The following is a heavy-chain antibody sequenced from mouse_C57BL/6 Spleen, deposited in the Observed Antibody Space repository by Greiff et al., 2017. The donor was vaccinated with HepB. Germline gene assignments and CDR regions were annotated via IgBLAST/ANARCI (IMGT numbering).Heavy chain of an antibody. CDR3: ARGDSSGYGCFDY. CDR2: IYPGDGDT. J-gene: IGHJ2*01. Sequence: VQGVESGAELVKPGASVKISCKASGYAFSSYWMNWVKQRPGKGLEWIGQIYPGDGDTNYNGKFKGKATLTADKSSSTAYMQLSSLTSEDSAVYFCARGDSSGYGCFDYWGQGTTLTVSS. V-gene: IGHV1-80*01. CDR1: GYAFSSYW. D-gene: IGHD3-2*02.